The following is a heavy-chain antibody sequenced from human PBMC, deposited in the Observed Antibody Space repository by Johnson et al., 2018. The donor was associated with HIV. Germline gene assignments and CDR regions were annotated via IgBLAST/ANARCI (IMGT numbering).Heavy chain of an antibody. CDR1: GFTFSSYA. V-gene: IGHV3-30*04. CDR2: ISYDGSNK. CDR3: ARLMAARTLDDAFDL. D-gene: IGHD6-13*01. Sequence: QVQLVESGGGLVKPGGSLRLSCAASGFTFSSYAMHWVRQAPGKGLEWVAVISYDGSNKYYADSVKGRFTISRDNAKNSLYLQMNSLRVEDTALYYCARLMAARTLDDAFDLWGQGTMVTVSS. J-gene: IGHJ3*01.